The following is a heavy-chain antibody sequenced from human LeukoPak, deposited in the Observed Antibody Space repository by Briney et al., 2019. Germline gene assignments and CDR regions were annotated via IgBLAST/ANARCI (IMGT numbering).Heavy chain of an antibody. CDR1: GGSISSYY. Sequence: KPSETLSLTCTVSGGSISSYYWSWIRQPPGKGLEWTGYIYYSGSTNYNPSLKSRVTISVDTSKNQFSLKLSSVTAADTAVYYCARGAVIIGDYVWGSSVHFDYWGQGTLVTVSS. J-gene: IGHJ4*02. CDR3: ARGAVIIGDYVWGSSVHFDY. D-gene: IGHD3-16*01. CDR2: IYYSGST. V-gene: IGHV4-59*01.